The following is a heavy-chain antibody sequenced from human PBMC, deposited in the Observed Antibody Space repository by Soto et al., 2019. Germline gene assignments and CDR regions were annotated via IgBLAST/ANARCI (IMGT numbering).Heavy chain of an antibody. CDR2: INSDGTLT. CDR1: GFSFNNYW. Sequence: QTGGSLRLSCAASGFSFNNYWMHWVRQAPGKGLVWVSRINSDGTLTNYADSVKGRFTISRDNAKNTLRLQMNSLRAEDTAVYYCARGISGAYDSTYDWWGQGTLVTVSS. J-gene: IGHJ4*02. CDR3: ARGISGAYDSTYDW. D-gene: IGHD5-12*01. V-gene: IGHV3-74*01.